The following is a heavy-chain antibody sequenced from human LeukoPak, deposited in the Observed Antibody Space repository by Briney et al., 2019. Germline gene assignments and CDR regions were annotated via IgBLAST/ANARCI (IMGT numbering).Heavy chain of an antibody. CDR3: AREGEIGYDLSDY. Sequence: ASVKVSCKASGYTFTNYYMNWVRQAPGQGLEWMGIINPSGGSTSYAQRFQGRVTVTRDTSTSTVYMELSSLRSEDTAMYYCAREGEIGYDLSDYWGQGTLVTVSS. V-gene: IGHV1-46*01. D-gene: IGHD5-12*01. CDR2: INPSGGST. J-gene: IGHJ4*02. CDR1: GYTFTNYY.